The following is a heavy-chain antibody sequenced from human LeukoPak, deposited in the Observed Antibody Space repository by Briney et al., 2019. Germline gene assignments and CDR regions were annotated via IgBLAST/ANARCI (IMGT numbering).Heavy chain of an antibody. D-gene: IGHD3-3*01. CDR3: AARNYDFWSGYRDDAFDI. J-gene: IGHJ3*02. Sequence: GGSLRLSRAASGFTFSSYAMSWVRQAPGKGLEWVSAISGSGGSTYYADSVKGRFTISRDNSKNTLYLQMNSLRAEDTAVYYCAARNYDFWSGYRDDAFDIWGQGTMVTVSS. CDR1: GFTFSSYA. V-gene: IGHV3-23*01. CDR2: ISGSGGST.